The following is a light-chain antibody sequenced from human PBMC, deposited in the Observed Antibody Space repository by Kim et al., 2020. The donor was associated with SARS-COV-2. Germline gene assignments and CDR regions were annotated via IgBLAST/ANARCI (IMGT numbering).Light chain of an antibody. V-gene: IGKV1-33*01. J-gene: IGKJ2*01. CDR1: QDINIY. CDR2: EAS. Sequence: SASIGDRVTITCQASQDINIYLNWYQQKSGKAPKVLIYEASNLETGVPSRFIGSGSGTEFTFTITSLQPEDIATYYCQQYTKVPYTFGQGTKLEIK. CDR3: QQYTKVPYT.